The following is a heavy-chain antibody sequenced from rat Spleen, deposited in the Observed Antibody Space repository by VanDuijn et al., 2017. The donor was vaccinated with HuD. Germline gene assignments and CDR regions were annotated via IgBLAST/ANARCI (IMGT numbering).Heavy chain of an antibody. D-gene: IGHD1-6*01. CDR3: ASLMYTPDYLGVMDA. CDR2: ISYDGSTT. CDR1: GFTFSNYD. J-gene: IGHJ4*01. Sequence: EVQLVESGGGFVQPGRSMKLSCAASGFTFSNYDMAWVRQAPKKGLEWVATISYDGSTTYYRDSVKGRFTISRDNAESTLYLQMDSLRSEATATYYCASLMYTPDYLGVMDAWGQGASVTVSS. V-gene: IGHV5-29*01.